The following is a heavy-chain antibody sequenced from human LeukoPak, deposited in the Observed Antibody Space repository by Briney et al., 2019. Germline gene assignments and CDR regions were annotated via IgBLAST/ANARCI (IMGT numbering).Heavy chain of an antibody. CDR3: ARDGYCSGGSCYRVVYY. Sequence: SETLSLTCTVSGGSISSYYWSWIRQPPGKGLEWIWYIYYSGSTNYNPSLKSRVTISVDTSKNQFSLKLSSVTAADTAVYYCARDGYCSGGSCYRVVYYWGQGTLVTVSS. CDR2: IYYSGST. D-gene: IGHD2-15*01. J-gene: IGHJ4*02. CDR1: GGSISSYY. V-gene: IGHV4-59*01.